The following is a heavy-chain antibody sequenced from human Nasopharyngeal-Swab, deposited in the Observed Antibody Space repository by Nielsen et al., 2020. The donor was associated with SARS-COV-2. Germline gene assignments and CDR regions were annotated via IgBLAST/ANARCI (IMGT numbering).Heavy chain of an antibody. CDR3: ARDKITMVRGAFDY. Sequence: GESLKISCAASGFTFRSYSMNWVRQAPGKGLEWVSSISSSSSYIYYADSVKGRFTISRDNAKNSLYLQMNSLRAEDTAVYYCARDKITMVRGAFDYWGQGTLVTVSS. CDR1: GFTFRSYS. D-gene: IGHD3-10*01. J-gene: IGHJ4*02. V-gene: IGHV3-21*01. CDR2: ISSSSSYI.